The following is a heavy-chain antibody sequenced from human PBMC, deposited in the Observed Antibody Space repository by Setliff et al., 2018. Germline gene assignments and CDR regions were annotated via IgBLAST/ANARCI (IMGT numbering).Heavy chain of an antibody. CDR2: ISGSGGST. CDR1: GFTFDDYA. Sequence: PGESLKISCAASGFTFDDYAMSWVRQAPGKGLEWVSAISGSGGSTYYADSVKGRFTISRDNSKHTLYPQMNSLGAEDTAVYYCAKGRRISYSSGWLNWFDPWGQGTLVTVSS. V-gene: IGHV3-23*01. D-gene: IGHD6-19*01. J-gene: IGHJ5*02. CDR3: AKGRRISYSSGWLNWFDP.